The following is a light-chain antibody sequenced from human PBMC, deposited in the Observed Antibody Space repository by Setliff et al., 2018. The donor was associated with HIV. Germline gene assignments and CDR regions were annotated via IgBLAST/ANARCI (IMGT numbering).Light chain of an antibody. CDR1: SSDVGNYNL. CDR3: CSYAGSRTFYV. CDR2: EVT. V-gene: IGLV2-23*02. Sequence: QPALTQPASVSGSPGQSITFSFTGTSSDVGNYNLVSWYQHHPGKAPKLMLYEVTKRPSGISDRFSGSKSGDTASLTISVLQAEDEADYYCCSYAGSRTFYVFGTGTKVTVL. J-gene: IGLJ1*01.